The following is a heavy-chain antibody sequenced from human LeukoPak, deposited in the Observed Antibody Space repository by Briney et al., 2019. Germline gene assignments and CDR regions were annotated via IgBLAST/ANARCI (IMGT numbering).Heavy chain of an antibody. CDR2: IKSKTDGGTT. CDR1: GFTFSNAW. D-gene: IGHD4-17*01. CDR3: TPDDYGDTS. V-gene: IGHV3-15*01. Sequence: PGGSLRLSCAASGFTFSNAWMTWVRQAPGKGLEWVGHIKSKTDGGTTDYAAAVKGRFTISRDDSKTTLYLQMNSLKTEDTAVYYCTPDDYGDTSWVQGTLVTVCS. J-gene: IGHJ5*02.